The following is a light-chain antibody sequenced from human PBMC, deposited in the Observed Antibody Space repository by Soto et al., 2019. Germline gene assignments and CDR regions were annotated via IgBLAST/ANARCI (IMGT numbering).Light chain of an antibody. CDR1: ESVSSY. J-gene: IGKJ1*01. Sequence: EIVLTQSPATLSLSPGERATLSCRASESVSSYLAWYQQKPGHAPSLLIYDASNRATGIPARFSGSGSGTDFTLTISRLEPEDFAVYYCQQRSNWRWTFGQGTKVDIK. CDR2: DAS. CDR3: QQRSNWRWT. V-gene: IGKV3-11*01.